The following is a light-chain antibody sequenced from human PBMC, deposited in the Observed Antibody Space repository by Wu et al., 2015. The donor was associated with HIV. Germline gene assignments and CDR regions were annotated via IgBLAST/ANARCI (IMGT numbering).Light chain of an antibody. CDR3: QQYNNWPPWT. CDR1: QSVGSH. Sequence: EIVMTQSPATLSVSPGERATLSCRASQSVGSHLAWYQRKPGQAPRLLIYAASTRATGIPARFSGSGSGTEFTLTISSMQSEDFAVYYCQQYNNWPPWTFGQGTRVDIK. J-gene: IGKJ1*01. V-gene: IGKV3-15*01. CDR2: AAS.